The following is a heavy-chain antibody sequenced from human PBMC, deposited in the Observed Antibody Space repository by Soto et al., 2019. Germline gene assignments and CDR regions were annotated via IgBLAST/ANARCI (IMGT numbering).Heavy chain of an antibody. D-gene: IGHD2-21*02. V-gene: IGHV4-61*01. CDR2: MYNTGST. J-gene: IGHJ6*02. CDR3: ARDLWGYCGTDCYPLDV. CDR1: GGFVSSSSYS. Sequence: SETLSLTCSVSGGFVSSSSYSWGWIRQSPGKGLEWIGYMYNTGSTVYNPSFKSRVTISVDTSKNQFSLKLNSVTAADTAVYYCARDLWGYCGTDCYPLDVWGQGTTVTVSS.